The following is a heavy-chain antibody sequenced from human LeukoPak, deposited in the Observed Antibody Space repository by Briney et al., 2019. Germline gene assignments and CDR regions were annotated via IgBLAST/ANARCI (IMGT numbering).Heavy chain of an antibody. D-gene: IGHD5-24*01. J-gene: IGHJ4*02. Sequence: ESGGSLRLSCAPSGFTFSSHGMHWVRQAPGKGLEWVAIISNDGSRKYYAHSVEGRFTISRDNSKNTLYPQMDSLRAEDTAVYYCARDGVVPVAAIFDYWGQGTLVTVSS. CDR3: ARDGVVPVAAIFDY. CDR1: GFTFSSHG. CDR2: ISNDGSRK. V-gene: IGHV3-30*03.